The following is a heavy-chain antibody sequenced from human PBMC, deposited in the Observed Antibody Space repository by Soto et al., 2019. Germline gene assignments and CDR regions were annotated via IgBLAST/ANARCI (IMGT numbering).Heavy chain of an antibody. V-gene: IGHV3-53*01. J-gene: IGHJ6*02. CDR1: GFIVSNNY. CDR2: IYSGGST. CDR3: AREIPHYYYGMDV. D-gene: IGHD2-2*02. Sequence: EVQLVESGGGLIQPGGSLRLSCAASGFIVSNNYVSWVRQAPGKGLEWGSVIYSGGSTYYADSVKGRFTISRDNSKNTVYLQMNSLRVEDTAVYYCAREIPHYYYGMDVWGQGTTVTVSS.